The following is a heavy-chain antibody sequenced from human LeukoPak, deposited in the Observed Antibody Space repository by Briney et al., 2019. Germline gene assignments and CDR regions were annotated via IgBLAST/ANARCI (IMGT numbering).Heavy chain of an antibody. CDR3: ARDPNGNYVGAFDFQR. CDR2: ISGIST. J-gene: IGHJ1*01. D-gene: IGHD4-17*01. Sequence: GGSLRLSCAASGFTFSNYALTWVRPAPGRGLEWVSSISGISTYYADSVKGRFSISRDNYKNTLYLQMSSLRAEDTAVYYCARDPNGNYVGAFDFQRWGQGTLVTVSS. V-gene: IGHV3-23*01. CDR1: GFTFSNYA.